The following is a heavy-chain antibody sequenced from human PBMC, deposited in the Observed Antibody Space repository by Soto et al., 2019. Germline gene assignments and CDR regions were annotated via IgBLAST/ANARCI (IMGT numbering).Heavy chain of an antibody. Sequence: PSETLSLTCDVYGGSFSDYYWTWIRQPPGKGLEWIGDINPSGSTNYNPSLKSPVTISVDTSKNQFSLKLSSVAAADTAVYYCARGGSGDSYRNYYYYGMDVWGQGNTVTVSS. CDR1: GGSFSDYY. CDR2: INPSGST. CDR3: ARGGSGDSYRNYYYYGMDV. D-gene: IGHD5-18*01. J-gene: IGHJ6*02. V-gene: IGHV4-34*01.